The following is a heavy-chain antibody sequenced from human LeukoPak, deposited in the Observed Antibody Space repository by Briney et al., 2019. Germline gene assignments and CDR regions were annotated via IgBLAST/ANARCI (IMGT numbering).Heavy chain of an antibody. CDR3: ARVYYDTSGYYYLDY. V-gene: IGHV4-59*08. Sequence: PSETLSLTCTVSGGSISSYYWSWIRQPPGKGLEWIGYVYYSGSTNYNPSLKSRVTISVDTSKDQFSLNLSSVTAADTAVYYCARVYYDTSGYYYLDYWGQGTLVTVSS. J-gene: IGHJ4*02. D-gene: IGHD3-22*01. CDR1: GGSISSYY. CDR2: VYYSGST.